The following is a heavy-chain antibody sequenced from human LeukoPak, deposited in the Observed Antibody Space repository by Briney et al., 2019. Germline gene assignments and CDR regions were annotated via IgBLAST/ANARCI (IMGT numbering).Heavy chain of an antibody. D-gene: IGHD7-27*01. CDR3: ARAEGWGSPAH. J-gene: IGHJ4*02. CDR1: GFTFNNYA. CDR2: ISGSGDTT. Sequence: PGGSLRLSCAASGFTFNNYAMTWVRQAPGKGLEWVSAISGSGDTTYYADSVKGRFTISRDNSKNTLHLQMNSLRAEDTAVYYCARAEGWGSPAHWGQGTLVTVSS. V-gene: IGHV3-23*01.